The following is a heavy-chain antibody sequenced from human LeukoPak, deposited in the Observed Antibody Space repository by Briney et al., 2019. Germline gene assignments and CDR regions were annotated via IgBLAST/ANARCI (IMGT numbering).Heavy chain of an antibody. CDR2: ISGNGDST. D-gene: IGHD3-22*01. Sequence: GGSLRLSCSASGFTFRNYAMNWVRQAPGKGLEWVSAISGNGDSTYYADSVEGRFTISRDNSKNTLYLQMNSLRAEDTAVYYCAKDLHAFYDSSGYFDYWGQGTLVTVSS. J-gene: IGHJ4*02. CDR1: GFTFRNYA. V-gene: IGHV3-23*01. CDR3: AKDLHAFYDSSGYFDY.